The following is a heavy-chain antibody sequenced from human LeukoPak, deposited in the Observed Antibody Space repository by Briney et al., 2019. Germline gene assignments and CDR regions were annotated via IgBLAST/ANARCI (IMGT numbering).Heavy chain of an antibody. CDR2: IIWDGGST. CDR1: GSTLDDYA. J-gene: IGHJ4*02. V-gene: IGHV3-43D*03. Sequence: GGSLRLSCAASGSTLDDYAMHWVRQAPGKSLEWVSLIIWDGGSTYYADSVKGRFTISRDNSKNSLYLQMNSLRAEDTALYSCAKSGGSVMGQWLTIDYWGQGTLVTVSS. D-gene: IGHD6-19*01. CDR3: AKSGGSVMGQWLTIDY.